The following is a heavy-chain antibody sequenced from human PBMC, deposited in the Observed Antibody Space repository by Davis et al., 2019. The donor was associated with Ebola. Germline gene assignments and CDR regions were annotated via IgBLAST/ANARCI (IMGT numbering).Heavy chain of an antibody. Sequence: GESLKISCAASGFTFSGSAMHWVRQASGKGLEWVGRIRSKANSYATAYAASVKGRFTISRDDSKNTAYLRMNSLKTEDTAVYYCTSTAGSVDYWGQGTLVTVSS. V-gene: IGHV3-73*01. CDR2: IRSKANSYAT. J-gene: IGHJ4*02. CDR3: TSTAGSVDY. D-gene: IGHD1-26*01. CDR1: GFTFSGSA.